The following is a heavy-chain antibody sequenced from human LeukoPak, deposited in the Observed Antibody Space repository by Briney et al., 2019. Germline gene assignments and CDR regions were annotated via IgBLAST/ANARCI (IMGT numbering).Heavy chain of an antibody. CDR3: VRNSGELGA. D-gene: IGHD2-21*01. CDR2: IYSAGGT. J-gene: IGHJ5*02. CDR1: GFTVSNNY. Sequence: GGSLRLSCAASGFTVSNNYMSWVRRAAGKGLEWVALIYSAGGTYYADSVKGRCTISRDNSKNTLHFQMNSLRAEDTAVYYCVRNSGELGAWGQGTLVTVSS. V-gene: IGHV3-53*01.